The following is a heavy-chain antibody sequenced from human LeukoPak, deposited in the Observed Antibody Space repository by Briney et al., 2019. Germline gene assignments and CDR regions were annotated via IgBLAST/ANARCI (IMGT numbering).Heavy chain of an antibody. CDR2: IFYSGST. D-gene: IGHD2-2*01. J-gene: IGHJ6*02. Sequence: SETLSLTCTVSGGSISSYYWSWLRQPPGKGLEWIGYIFYSGSTNYNPSLKSRVTISVDTSKNHFSLKVSSVTAADTAVYYCARAEAYCSTTSCSYYYYGMDVWGQGTTVTVSS. CDR1: GGSISSYY. V-gene: IGHV4-59*01. CDR3: ARAEAYCSTTSCSYYYYGMDV.